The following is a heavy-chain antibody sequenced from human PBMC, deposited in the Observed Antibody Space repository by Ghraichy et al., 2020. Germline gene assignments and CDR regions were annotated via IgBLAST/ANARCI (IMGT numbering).Heavy chain of an antibody. D-gene: IGHD2-2*02. Sequence: SVKVSCKASGYTFNTYAITWVRQAPGQGLEWMGGIIPIFGTTDYAHKFVGRVTITADKSTSTVFMELRSLRSEDTAVYYCARVMPEHCTSSSCNTGYYYDFWGQGTLVTVSS. CDR1: GYTFNTYA. V-gene: IGHV1-69*06. J-gene: IGHJ4*02. CDR2: IIPIFGTT. CDR3: ARVMPEHCTSSSCNTGYYYDF.